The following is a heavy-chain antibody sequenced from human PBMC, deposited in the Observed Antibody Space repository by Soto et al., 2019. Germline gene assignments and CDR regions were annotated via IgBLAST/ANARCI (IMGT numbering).Heavy chain of an antibody. CDR3: ARDKITGLFDY. V-gene: IGHV4-30-2*01. J-gene: IGHJ4*02. Sequence: PSETLSLTCAVSGGSISSGGYSWSWIQQPPGKGLEWIGYIYHSGSTYYNPSLKSRVTISVDRSKNQFSLKLTSVTAADTAVYYCARDKITGLFDYWGQGTLVTVSS. CDR1: GGSISSGGYS. CDR2: IYHSGST. D-gene: IGHD2-8*02.